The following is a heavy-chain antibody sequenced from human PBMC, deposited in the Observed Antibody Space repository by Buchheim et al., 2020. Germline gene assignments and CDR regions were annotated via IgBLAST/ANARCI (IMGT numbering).Heavy chain of an antibody. V-gene: IGHV5-10-1*01. CDR2: IDPSDSYT. CDR3: ARLVGYSYAWDYYYGMDV. D-gene: IGHD5-18*01. CDR1: GYSFTSYW. J-gene: IGHJ6*02. Sequence: EVQLVQSGAEVKKPGESLRISCKGSGYSFTSYWISWVRQMPGKGLEWMGRIDPSDSYTNYSPSFQGHVTISDDKSISTAYPQWSSLKASDTAMYYCARLVGYSYAWDYYYGMDVWGQGTT.